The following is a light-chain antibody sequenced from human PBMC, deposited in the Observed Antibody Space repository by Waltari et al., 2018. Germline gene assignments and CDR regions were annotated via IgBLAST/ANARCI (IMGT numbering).Light chain of an antibody. Sequence: QSALTQPASVSGSPGQSLTISCIGTSSDVGVYNYVPWYQQHPGKPPKLMIYDVSNRPSGVSSRFSGSKSGNTASLTISGLQAEDEADYYCSSYSSSTTPLIFGGGTKLTVL. V-gene: IGLV2-14*03. CDR1: SSDVGVYNY. J-gene: IGLJ2*01. CDR3: SSYSSSTTPLI. CDR2: DVS.